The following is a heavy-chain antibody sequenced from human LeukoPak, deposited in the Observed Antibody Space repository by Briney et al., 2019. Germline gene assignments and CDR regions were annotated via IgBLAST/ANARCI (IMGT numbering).Heavy chain of an antibody. D-gene: IGHD5-12*01. J-gene: IGHJ4*02. CDR3: AIMYNSGWGLLY. Sequence: GESLKISCTGSGYSFGDFWIVWVRQTTGKGLEYMGSINPADSTARYNPSFQGLVTFSADKSITTAYLQWSGLKASDTARYYCAIMYNSGWGLLYWGPGTQVTVSS. CDR1: GYSFGDFW. CDR2: INPADSTA. V-gene: IGHV5-51*01.